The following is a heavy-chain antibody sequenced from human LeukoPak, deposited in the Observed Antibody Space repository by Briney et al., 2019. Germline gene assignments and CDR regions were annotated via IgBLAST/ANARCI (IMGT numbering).Heavy chain of an antibody. CDR2: ISAYNGNT. V-gene: IGHV1-18*01. CDR1: GYTFTSYG. D-gene: IGHD3-22*01. Sequence: GASVKVSCKASGYTFTSYGISWVRQAPGQGLEWMGWISAYNGNTHYAQNQGRLTMTTDTSTSTAYMELRSLRSDDTAVYCCARAPGYDSSGYFLHWGQGTLVTVSS. CDR3: ARAPGYDSSGYFLH. J-gene: IGHJ4*02.